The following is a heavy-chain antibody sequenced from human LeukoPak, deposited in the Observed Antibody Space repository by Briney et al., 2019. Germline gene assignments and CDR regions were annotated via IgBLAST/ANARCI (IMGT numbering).Heavy chain of an antibody. CDR2: INHSGST. J-gene: IGHJ3*02. Sequence: SETLSLTCAVYGGSFSGYYWSWIRQPPGKGLEWIGEINHSGSTNYNPSLKSRVTISVDTSKNQFSLKLSSVIAADTAVYYCARGLVETAMSGAFDIWGQGTMVTVSS. CDR1: GGSFSGYY. D-gene: IGHD5-18*01. CDR3: ARGLVETAMSGAFDI. V-gene: IGHV4-34*01.